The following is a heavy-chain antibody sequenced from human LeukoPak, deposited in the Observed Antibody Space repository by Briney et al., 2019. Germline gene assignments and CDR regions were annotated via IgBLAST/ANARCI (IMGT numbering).Heavy chain of an antibody. CDR3: ARADIVATISDY. Sequence: GGSLRLSCAASGFTFSSYWMHWVRHAPGKGLVWVSRINSDGSSTSYADSVKGRFTISRDNAKNTLYLQMNSLRAEDTALYYCARADIVATISDYWGQGTLVTVSS. J-gene: IGHJ4*02. V-gene: IGHV3-74*01. D-gene: IGHD5-12*01. CDR1: GFTFSSYW. CDR2: INSDGSST.